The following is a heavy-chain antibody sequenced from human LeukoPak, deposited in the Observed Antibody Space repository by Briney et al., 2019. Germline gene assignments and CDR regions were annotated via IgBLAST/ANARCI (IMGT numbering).Heavy chain of an antibody. CDR2: INPDGSGK. D-gene: IGHD3-16*01. J-gene: IGHJ5*02. CDR1: RFTLSTYW. CDR3: ASWGAGGNS. V-gene: IGHV3-7*01. Sequence: GGSPRLSCEASRFTLSTYWMNWVRQVPGKGLDWVANINPDGSGKRYVDSVKGRFTIARDNADNSLSLQMNSLRAEDTAVYYCASWGAGGNSWGQGTLVTVSS.